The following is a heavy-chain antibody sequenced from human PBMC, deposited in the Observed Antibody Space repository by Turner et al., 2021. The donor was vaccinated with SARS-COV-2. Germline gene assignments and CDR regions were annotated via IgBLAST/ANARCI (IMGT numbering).Heavy chain of an antibody. CDR3: AREHPPSSWQTYYFDF. CDR2: IWYDGSNK. D-gene: IGHD6-13*01. J-gene: IGHJ4*02. Sequence: QVQLVESGGGVVPPGRSLRLPCAASGFTFSSYGMHWVRQAPGKGLEWVAIIWYDGSNKYYADSVKGRFTISRDNSKNTLYLQMNSLRAEDTAVYYCAREHPPSSWQTYYFDFWGQGTLVTVSS. CDR1: GFTFSSYG. V-gene: IGHV3-33*01.